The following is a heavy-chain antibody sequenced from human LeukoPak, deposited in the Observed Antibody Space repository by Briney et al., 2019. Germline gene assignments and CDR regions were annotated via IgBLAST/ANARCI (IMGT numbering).Heavy chain of an antibody. CDR2: IKSKTDGGTT. J-gene: IGHJ4*02. CDR1: GFTFSNVW. D-gene: IGHD3-10*01. CDR3: NTDARLSLLWFGGGFDY. V-gene: IGHV3-15*01. Sequence: GGSLRLSCAASGFTFSNVWMTCVRQTPGKGLEWVGRIKSKTDGGTTDYAAPVKGRFTISRDDSKNTLYLQMNRLKTEDTDVYYCNTDARLSLLWFGGGFDYWGQGTLVTVSS.